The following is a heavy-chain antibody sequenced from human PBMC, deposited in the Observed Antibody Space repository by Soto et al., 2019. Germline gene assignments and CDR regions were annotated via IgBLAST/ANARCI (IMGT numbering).Heavy chain of an antibody. D-gene: IGHD3-16*01. Sequence: SETLSLTCTVSGGSISGYYWSWMRLPPEKGLEWIGNIYYSGSTYYNPSLKSRVTISVDTSKNQFSLKLSSVTAADTAVYYCGRARSPRGYFDYWGQGTLVTVSS. CDR3: GRARSPRGYFDY. V-gene: IGHV4-59*12. CDR1: GGSISGYY. J-gene: IGHJ4*02. CDR2: IYYSGST.